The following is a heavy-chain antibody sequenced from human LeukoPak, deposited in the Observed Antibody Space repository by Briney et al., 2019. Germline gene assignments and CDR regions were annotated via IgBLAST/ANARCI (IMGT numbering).Heavy chain of an antibody. J-gene: IGHJ4*02. CDR1: GYPFDNYY. V-gene: IGHV1-2*02. Sequence: ASVKVSCKASGYPFDNYYMHWVRQAPGQGLEWMGWINPKSGVTNYAQKSQGRVTMTTDTASTTAYMELSRLRSDDTAIYYCARLLSARGYTYGYTVYWGRGTLVTVSS. CDR2: INPKSGVT. D-gene: IGHD5-18*01. CDR3: ARLLSARGYTYGYTVY.